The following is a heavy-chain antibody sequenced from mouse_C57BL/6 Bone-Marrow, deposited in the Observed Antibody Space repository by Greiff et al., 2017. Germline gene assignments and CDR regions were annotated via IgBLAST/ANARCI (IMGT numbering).Heavy chain of an antibody. J-gene: IGHJ4*01. V-gene: IGHV5-17*01. Sequence: EVKLMEPGGGLVKPGGSLKLSCAASGFTFSDYGMHWVRQAPEKGLEWVAYISRGSSTIYYADTLKGRFTITIDNAKNTLFLQMTSLRSEDTAMYYWARSYDGSSMDYWGQGTSVTVSS. CDR3: ARSYDGSSMDY. D-gene: IGHD1-1*01. CDR1: GFTFSDYG. CDR2: ISRGSSTI.